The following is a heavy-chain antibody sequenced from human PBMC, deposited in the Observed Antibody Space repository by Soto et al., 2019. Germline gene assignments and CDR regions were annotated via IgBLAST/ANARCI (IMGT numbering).Heavy chain of an antibody. CDR2: INAGNGNT. D-gene: IGHD2-8*01. J-gene: IGHJ1*01. V-gene: IGHV1-3*01. Sequence: QVQLVQSGAEVKKPGASVKVFCKASGYTFTSYAMHWVRQAPGQRLEWMGWINAGNGNTKYSQKFQGRVTITRDTSASTAYMELSSLRSEDTAVYYCAREYCTNGVCPEYFQHWGQGTLVTVSS. CDR3: AREYCTNGVCPEYFQH. CDR1: GYTFTSYA.